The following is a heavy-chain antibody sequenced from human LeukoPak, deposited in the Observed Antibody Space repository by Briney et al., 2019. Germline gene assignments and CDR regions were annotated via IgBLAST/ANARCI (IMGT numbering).Heavy chain of an antibody. CDR2: IGYDGSEI. V-gene: IGHV3-30*02. Sequence: GGSLRLSCATSGFTFSTYGMHWVRQAPGKGLEWVAFIGYDGSEIHYADSVKGRFTFSRDNSKNTVHLQMGGLRGEDTAVYYCAKRGKDSPGYYNYFDSWGQGTLVTVSS. J-gene: IGHJ4*02. D-gene: IGHD3-22*01. CDR1: GFTFSTYG. CDR3: AKRGKDSPGYYNYFDS.